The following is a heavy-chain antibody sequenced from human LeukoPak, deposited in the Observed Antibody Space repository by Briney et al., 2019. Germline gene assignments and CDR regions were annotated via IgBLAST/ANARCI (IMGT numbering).Heavy chain of an antibody. Sequence: GSLRLSCAASGFSFSSYNMNWVRLAPGKGLEWVSSISTSNSYIYYADSVKGRFTISRDNAQSSLYLQMNSLTAEDTAVYYCARDRPRYCGRTSCPVDYWGQGILVTVSS. D-gene: IGHD2-2*01. CDR3: ARDRPRYCGRTSCPVDY. CDR2: ISTSNSYI. V-gene: IGHV3-21*01. CDR1: GFSFSSYN. J-gene: IGHJ4*02.